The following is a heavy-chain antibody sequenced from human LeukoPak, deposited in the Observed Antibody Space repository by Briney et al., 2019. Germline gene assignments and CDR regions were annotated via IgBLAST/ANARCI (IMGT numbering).Heavy chain of an antibody. CDR3: ARDSSGYYLEQLDY. J-gene: IGHJ4*02. D-gene: IGHD3-22*01. Sequence: PGRSLRLSCAASGFTFSSYGMHWVRQVPGKGLEWVAVIWYDGSNKYYADSVKGRFTISRDNSKNTLYLQMNSLGAEDTAVYYCARDSSGYYLEQLDYWGQGTLVTVSS. CDR2: IWYDGSNK. V-gene: IGHV3-33*01. CDR1: GFTFSSYG.